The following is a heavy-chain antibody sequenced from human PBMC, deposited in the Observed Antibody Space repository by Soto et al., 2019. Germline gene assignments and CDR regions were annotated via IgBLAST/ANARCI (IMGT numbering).Heavy chain of an antibody. D-gene: IGHD3-3*01. V-gene: IGHV4-59*08. J-gene: IGHJ3*02. Sequence: SETLSLTCTVSGGSISSYYWSWIRQPPGKGLEWIGYIYYSGSTNYNPSLKSRVTISVDTSKNQFSLKLSSVTAADTAVYYCARLLRFLEWSAIGNDAFDIWGQGTMVTVSS. CDR2: IYYSGST. CDR1: GGSISSYY. CDR3: ARLLRFLEWSAIGNDAFDI.